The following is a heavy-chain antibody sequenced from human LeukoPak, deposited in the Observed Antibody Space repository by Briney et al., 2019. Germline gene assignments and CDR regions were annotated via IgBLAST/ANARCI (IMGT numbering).Heavy chain of an antibody. D-gene: IGHD5-18*01. CDR1: GGSVTDYY. V-gene: IGHV4-59*02. J-gene: IGHJ4*02. CDR2: IYYTGT. CDR3: ARDFKAMVLPFDY. Sequence: SETLSLTCTVSGGSVTDYYWSWIRQSPGKGLEWIGYIYYTGTSYNPSLKSRVTISADTSKNQFSLKLSSVTAADTAVYYCARDFKAMVLPFDYWGQGTLVTVSS.